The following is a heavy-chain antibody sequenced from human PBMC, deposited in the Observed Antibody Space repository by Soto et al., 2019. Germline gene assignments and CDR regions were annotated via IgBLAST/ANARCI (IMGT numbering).Heavy chain of an antibody. V-gene: IGHV3-7*03. Sequence: GGSPRLSCAASGFTFSTYWMSWVRQAPGKGLEWVANINGDGSEKYYVDSVKGRFTISRDNAKNSLYLQMNSLRAEDTAMYYCTRTLSVAGPDYWGQGTLVTVSS. J-gene: IGHJ4*02. CDR3: TRTLSVAGPDY. CDR2: INGDGSEK. CDR1: GFTFSTYW. D-gene: IGHD6-19*01.